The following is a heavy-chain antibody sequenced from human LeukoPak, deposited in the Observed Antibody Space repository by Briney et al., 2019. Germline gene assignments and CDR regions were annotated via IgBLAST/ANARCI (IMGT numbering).Heavy chain of an antibody. CDR2: ISGSGVDT. D-gene: IGHD3-10*01. Sequence: GGSLRLSCAASGFSFSTYAMSWVRQAPGRGLEWVSGISGSGVDTHYAGSVKGRFRISRDNSANILYLQMNSLREEDTAVYYCASGTYRLGDYWRLGTQVAVSS. CDR3: ASGTYRLGDY. J-gene: IGHJ4*02. V-gene: IGHV3-23*01. CDR1: GFSFSTYA.